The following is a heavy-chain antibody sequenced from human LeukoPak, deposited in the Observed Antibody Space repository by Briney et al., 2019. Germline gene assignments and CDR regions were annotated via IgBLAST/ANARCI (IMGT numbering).Heavy chain of an antibody. D-gene: IGHD3-22*01. V-gene: IGHV3-21*01. CDR2: ISSSSYI. CDR3: AKWVDSSAPFQH. J-gene: IGHJ1*01. CDR1: GFTFSSYS. Sequence: GGSLRLSCAAPGFTFSSYSMNWVRQAPGKGLEWVSSISSSSYIYYADSVKGRFTISRDNAKNSLYLQMNSLRAEDTAVYYCAKWVDSSAPFQHWGQGTLVTVSS.